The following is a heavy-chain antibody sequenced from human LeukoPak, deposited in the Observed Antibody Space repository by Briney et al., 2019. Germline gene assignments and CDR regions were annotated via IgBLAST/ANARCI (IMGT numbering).Heavy chain of an antibody. V-gene: IGHV4-59*08. CDR1: GGSISSYY. CDR2: IYYSGST. J-gene: IGHJ4*02. Sequence: SETLSLTCTVSGGSISSYYWSWIRQPPGKGLEWIGYIYYSGSTNYNPSLKSRVTISVDTSKNQFSLKLSSVTAVDTAVYYCARLGVVAANDYWGQGTLVTVSS. CDR3: ARLGVVAANDY. D-gene: IGHD2-15*01.